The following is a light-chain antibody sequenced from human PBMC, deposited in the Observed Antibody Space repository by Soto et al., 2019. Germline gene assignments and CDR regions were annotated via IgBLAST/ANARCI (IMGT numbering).Light chain of an antibody. V-gene: IGKV3-20*01. CDR1: QSVSSSF. CDR2: GAS. Sequence: EIVLTQSPGTLSLSPGERATLSCRASQSVSSSFLAWYQQKPGQAPRLLIYGASSRATGIPDRFSGSGSGTDFTLTISRLQPEEFAVYYCQQHGSSPRTLGQGTKVEIK. CDR3: QQHGSSPRT. J-gene: IGKJ1*01.